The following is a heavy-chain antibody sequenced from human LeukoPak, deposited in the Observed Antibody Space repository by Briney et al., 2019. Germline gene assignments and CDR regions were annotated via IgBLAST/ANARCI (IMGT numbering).Heavy chain of an antibody. D-gene: IGHD5-18*01. V-gene: IGHV3-53*01. Sequence: GGSLRLSCAASGFTFSSYSMNWVRQAPGRGLEWVSVIYTVGNTYYAESVKGRFTISRDNSKNTLYLQMNSLRAEDTAVYYCARGYSYGYFDYWGQGTLVTVSS. J-gene: IGHJ4*02. CDR2: IYTVGNT. CDR1: GFTFSSYS. CDR3: ARGYSYGYFDY.